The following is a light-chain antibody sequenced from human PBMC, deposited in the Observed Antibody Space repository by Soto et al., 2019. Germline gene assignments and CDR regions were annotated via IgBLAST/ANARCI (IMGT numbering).Light chain of an antibody. CDR2: EVT. Sequence: QSALTQPASVSGSPGQSITLSCTGTSSDVGSYNYVSWYQQHPGKAPKLIIYEVTNRPSGVSDRFSASKSGNAASLTIAGLQADDEADYYCSSYTVSSTRIVGGGTKLTVL. J-gene: IGLJ2*01. CDR1: SSDVGSYNY. V-gene: IGLV2-14*01. CDR3: SSYTVSSTRI.